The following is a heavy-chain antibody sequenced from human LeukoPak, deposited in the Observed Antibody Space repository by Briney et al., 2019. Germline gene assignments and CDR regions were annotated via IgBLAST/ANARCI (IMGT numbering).Heavy chain of an antibody. CDR1: GFTFSSYS. J-gene: IGHJ4*02. CDR3: ARDYDFWSGFSSNYFDY. V-gene: IGHV3-48*01. Sequence: PGGSLRLSCAASGFTFSSYSMNWVRQAPGKGLEWVSYISSSSSTIYYADSVKGRFTISRDNAKNSLYLQMNSLRAEDTAVYYCARDYDFWSGFSSNYFDYWGQGTLVTVSS. D-gene: IGHD3-3*01. CDR2: ISSSSSTI.